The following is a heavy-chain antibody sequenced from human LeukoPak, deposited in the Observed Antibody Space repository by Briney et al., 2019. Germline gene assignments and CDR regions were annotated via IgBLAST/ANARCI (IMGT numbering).Heavy chain of an antibody. CDR1: GGSISSYY. D-gene: IGHD1-20*01. CDR2: IYYSGGT. J-gene: IGHJ3*02. CDR3: AREEGNWDDLDAFDI. V-gene: IGHV4-59*01. Sequence: PSETLSLTCTVSGGSISSYYWSWIRQPPGKGLEWIGYIYYSGGTNYNPSLKSRVTISVDTSKNQFSLKLSSVTAADTAVYYCAREEGNWDDLDAFDIWGQGTMVTVSS.